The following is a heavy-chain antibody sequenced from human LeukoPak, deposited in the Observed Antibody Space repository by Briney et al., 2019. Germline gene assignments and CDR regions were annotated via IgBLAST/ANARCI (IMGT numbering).Heavy chain of an antibody. Sequence: PGGSLRLSCAASGFTFSSYEMNWVRQAPGKGLEWVSYISSSGSTIYYADSVKGRFIISRGNAKNSLYLQMNSLRAEDTAVYYCARDGSGIGWSLGYWGQGTLVTVSS. CDR3: ARDGSGIGWSLGY. D-gene: IGHD3-16*01. J-gene: IGHJ4*02. CDR2: ISSSGSTI. CDR1: GFTFSSYE. V-gene: IGHV3-48*03.